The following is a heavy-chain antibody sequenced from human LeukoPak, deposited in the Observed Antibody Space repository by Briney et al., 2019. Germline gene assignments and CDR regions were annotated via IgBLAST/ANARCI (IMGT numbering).Heavy chain of an antibody. J-gene: IGHJ4*02. D-gene: IGHD3-22*01. CDR2: ISWDGGST. Sequence: GGSLRLSCAASGFTFDDYTMHWVRQAPGKGLEWVSLISWDGGSTYYADSVKGRFTISRDNSKNSLYLQMNSLRTEDTALYYCGKDRTPLGYDSSGGIDYWGQGTLVTVSS. CDR1: GFTFDDYT. CDR3: GKDRTPLGYDSSGGIDY. V-gene: IGHV3-43*01.